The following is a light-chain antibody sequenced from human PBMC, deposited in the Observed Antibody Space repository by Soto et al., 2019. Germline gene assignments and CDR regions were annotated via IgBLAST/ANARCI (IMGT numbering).Light chain of an antibody. CDR3: QQYDNLPLT. J-gene: IGKJ4*01. Sequence: DIQMTQSPSTLSGSVGDRVTITFRASQTISSWLAWYQQKPGKAPKLLIYDASKLETGVPSRFSGSGYGTHFTFTISSLQPEDIATYYCQQYDNLPLTFGGGTKVDIK. CDR2: DAS. V-gene: IGKV1-33*01. CDR1: QTISSW.